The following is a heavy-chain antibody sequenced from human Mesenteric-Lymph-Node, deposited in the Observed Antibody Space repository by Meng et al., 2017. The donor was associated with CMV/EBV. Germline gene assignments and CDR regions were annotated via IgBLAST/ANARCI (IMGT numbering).Heavy chain of an antibody. V-gene: IGHV3-9*01. J-gene: IGHJ3*02. CDR1: GFTFEDYA. CDR3: AKDMIWAQEIVVVPAALAFDI. CDR2: ISWNSGSI. Sequence: LTGAASGFTFEDYAMHWVRQAPGKGREWVSGISWNSGSIGYADSVKGRFTISRDNAKNSLYLQMNSLRAEDTALYYCAKDMIWAQEIVVVPAALAFDIWGQGTMVTVSS. D-gene: IGHD2-2*01.